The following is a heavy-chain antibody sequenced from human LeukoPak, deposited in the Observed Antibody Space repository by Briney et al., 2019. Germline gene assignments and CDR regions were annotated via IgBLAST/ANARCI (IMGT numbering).Heavy chain of an antibody. J-gene: IGHJ6*03. CDR1: GLIFSTCG. Sequence: GGSLRLSCGASGLIFSTCGMHWVRQAPGKGLEWVTHIRYDESATYYADSLKGRFTIYRENSKHTLYLQMPSLRGEDTAVYYCANQMMERQQYYYMDVWGKGTSVTVSS. CDR3: ANQMMERQQYYYMDV. D-gene: IGHD6-13*01. CDR2: IRYDESAT. V-gene: IGHV3-30*02.